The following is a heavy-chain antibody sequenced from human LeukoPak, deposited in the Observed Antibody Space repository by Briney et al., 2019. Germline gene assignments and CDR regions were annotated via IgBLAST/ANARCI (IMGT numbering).Heavy chain of an antibody. Sequence: SVKVSCKASGGTFSSYAISWVRQAPGQGLEWMGGIIPIFGTANYAQKFQGRVTITTDESTSTAYMELSSLRSEDTAVYYCARGASPNGRFVVVPAAPKCYYYYYYMDVWGKGTTVTVSS. V-gene: IGHV1-69*05. D-gene: IGHD2-2*01. CDR2: IIPIFGTA. CDR3: ARGASPNGRFVVVPAAPKCYYYYYYMDV. J-gene: IGHJ6*03. CDR1: GGTFSSYA.